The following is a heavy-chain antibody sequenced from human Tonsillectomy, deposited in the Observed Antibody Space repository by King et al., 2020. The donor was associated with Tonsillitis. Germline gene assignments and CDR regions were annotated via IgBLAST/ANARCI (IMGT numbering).Heavy chain of an antibody. V-gene: IGHV4-39*01. J-gene: IGHJ6*03. Sequence: LQLQESGPGLVKPSETLSLTCTVSGGSISSSSYYWGGIRQPPGKGLEWIGSIYYIGSTYYNPSLKSRVTISVDTSKNQFSLKLSSVTAADTAGYYCARQGEYYDFWSGYYTGIDYYYYMDVWGKGTTVTVSS. CDR3: ARQGEYYDFWSGYYTGIDYYYYMDV. CDR2: IYYIGST. CDR1: GGSISSSSYY. D-gene: IGHD3-3*01.